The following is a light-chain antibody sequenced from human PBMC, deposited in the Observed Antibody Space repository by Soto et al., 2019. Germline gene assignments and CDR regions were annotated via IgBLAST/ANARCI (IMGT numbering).Light chain of an antibody. CDR2: GAS. J-gene: IGKJ1*01. Sequence: EIVMTQSPATLSVTPGERATLSCRASQRVSRNLAWYQQKPGQAPRLLIYGASTRATGVPARFSGSGSGTEFTHTINSLQSEDFAVYYCQQYNNWPQTFGQGTKVEIK. CDR1: QRVSRN. CDR3: QQYNNWPQT. V-gene: IGKV3-15*01.